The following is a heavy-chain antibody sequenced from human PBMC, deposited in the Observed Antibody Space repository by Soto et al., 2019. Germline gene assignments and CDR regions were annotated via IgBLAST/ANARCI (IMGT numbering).Heavy chain of an antibody. V-gene: IGHV3-7*01. J-gene: IGHJ4*02. D-gene: IGHD3-10*01. CDR2: IKQDGSEK. Sequence: PGGSLRLSCAASGFTFSSYWMSWVRQAPGKGLEWVANIKQDGSEKYYVDSVKGRFTISRDNAKNSLYLQMNSLRAEDTAVYYCARASGLLWFGELAYYFDYWGQGTLVTVSS. CDR1: GFTFSSYW. CDR3: ARASGLLWFGELAYYFDY.